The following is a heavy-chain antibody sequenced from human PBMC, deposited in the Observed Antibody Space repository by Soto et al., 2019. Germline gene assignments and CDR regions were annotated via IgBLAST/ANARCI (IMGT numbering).Heavy chain of an antibody. V-gene: IGHV1-8*01. CDR3: ARSFGGSNVSFDY. J-gene: IGHJ4*02. Sequence: QVQLVQSGAEVRTPGASVKVSCKASGYTFTSYDINWVRQATGQGPEWMGWMNPDSRNTGYVQKFQGRVTMTRNNAISTGYMELSSLRSEDTAVYYCARSFGGSNVSFDYWGQGALVTVSS. D-gene: IGHD3-16*01. CDR1: GYTFTSYD. CDR2: MNPDSRNT.